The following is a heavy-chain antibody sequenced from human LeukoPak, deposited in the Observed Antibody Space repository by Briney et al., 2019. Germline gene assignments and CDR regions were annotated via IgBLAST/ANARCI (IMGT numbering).Heavy chain of an antibody. Sequence: SETLSLTCTVSGGSISSYYWSWIRQPPGKGLEWIGYIYYSGSTNYNPSLESRVTISVDTSKNQFSLKLSSVTAADTAVYYCARDRDGSGSSFGYWGQGTLVTVSS. CDR2: IYYSGST. J-gene: IGHJ4*02. D-gene: IGHD3-10*01. V-gene: IGHV4-59*01. CDR1: GGSISSYY. CDR3: ARDRDGSGSSFGY.